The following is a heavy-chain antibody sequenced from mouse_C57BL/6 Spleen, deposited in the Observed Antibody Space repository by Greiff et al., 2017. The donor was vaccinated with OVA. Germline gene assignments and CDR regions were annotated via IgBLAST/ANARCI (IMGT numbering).Heavy chain of an antibody. V-gene: IGHV5-17*01. CDR1: GFTFSDYG. D-gene: IGHD2-4*01. CDR3: ARYDYDRYYFDY. J-gene: IGHJ2*01. Sequence: EVMLVESGGGLVKPGGSLKLSCAASGFTFSDYGMHWVRQAPEKGLEWVAYISSGCSTIYYADTVKGRFTISRDNAKNTLFLQMTSLRSEDTAMYYCARYDYDRYYFDYWGQGTTLTVSS. CDR2: ISSGCSTI.